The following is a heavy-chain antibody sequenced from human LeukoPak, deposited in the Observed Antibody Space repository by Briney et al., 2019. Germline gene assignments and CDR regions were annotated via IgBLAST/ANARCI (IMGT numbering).Heavy chain of an antibody. J-gene: IGHJ4*02. V-gene: IGHV3-30*18. CDR2: TSYDGSNK. CDR1: GFTFSRYG. Sequence: SGGSLRLSCAASGFTFSRYGMHWVRQAPGKGLEWVAVTSYDGSNKYYEDSVKGRFTISRDNSKNTLYLQMNSLRAEDTAVYYCAKSAYQYQLLWDYFDYWGQGTLVTVS. D-gene: IGHD2-2*01. CDR3: AKSAYQYQLLWDYFDY.